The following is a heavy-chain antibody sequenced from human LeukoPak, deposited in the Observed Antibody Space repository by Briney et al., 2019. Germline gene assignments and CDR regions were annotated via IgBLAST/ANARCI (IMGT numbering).Heavy chain of an antibody. CDR1: GFTFSDYY. CDR2: ISSSGSTI. CDR3: AREGYYDSSGYLVY. D-gene: IGHD3-22*01. J-gene: IGHJ4*02. V-gene: IGHV3-11*01. Sequence: GGSLRLSCAASGFTFSDYYMSWIRQASGKGLEGVSYISSSGSTIYYADSVKGRFTISRDNAKNSLYLQMNSLRAEDTAVYYCAREGYYDSSGYLVYWGQGTLVTVSS.